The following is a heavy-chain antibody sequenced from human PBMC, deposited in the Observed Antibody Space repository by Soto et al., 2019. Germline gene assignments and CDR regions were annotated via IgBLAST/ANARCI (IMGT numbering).Heavy chain of an antibody. D-gene: IGHD3-10*01. V-gene: IGHV3-23*01. CDR1: GFTFSSYA. CDR3: AKELHYYGPIDY. CDR2: IRGSGGDT. J-gene: IGHJ4*02. Sequence: GGSLRLSCAASGFTFSSYAMNWVRQAPGKGLEWVSAIRGSGGDTYYADSVKGRFTISRDNSKNTLYLQMNSLRVEDTAVYYCAKELHYYGPIDYWGQGTLVTVSS.